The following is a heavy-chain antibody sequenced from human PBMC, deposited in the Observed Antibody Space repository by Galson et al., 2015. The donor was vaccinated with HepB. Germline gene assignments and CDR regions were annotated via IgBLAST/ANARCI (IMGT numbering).Heavy chain of an antibody. CDR1: GGSVSSDTYY. V-gene: IGHV4-61*01. J-gene: IGHJ4*02. D-gene: IGHD3-22*01. CDR3: ARMSTHITMTVMFIHPFDY. CDR2: ISYSGST. Sequence: SETLSLTCAVSGGSVSSDTYYWSWIRQPPGKGLEWIGYISYSGSTNYNPSLKSRVTISVDTSKNQFALKLSSVTAADTAVYYCARMSTHITMTVMFIHPFDYWGQGTLVTVSS.